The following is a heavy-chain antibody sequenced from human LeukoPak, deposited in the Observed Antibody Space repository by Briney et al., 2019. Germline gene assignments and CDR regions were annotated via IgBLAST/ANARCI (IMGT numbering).Heavy chain of an antibody. CDR2: INPSGGST. CDR1: GYTFISYY. J-gene: IGHJ3*02. D-gene: IGHD2-2*01. V-gene: IGHV1-46*01. Sequence: GASVKVSCKASGYTFISYYMHWVRQAPGQGLEWMGIINPSGGSTSYAQKFQGRVTMTRDMSTSTVYMELSSLRSEDTAVYYCAREVHCSSTSCRYLALDIWGQGTMVTVSS. CDR3: AREVHCSSTSCRYLALDI.